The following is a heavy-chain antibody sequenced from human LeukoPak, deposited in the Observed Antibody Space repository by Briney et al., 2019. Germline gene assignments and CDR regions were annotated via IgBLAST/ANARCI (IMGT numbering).Heavy chain of an antibody. Sequence: PGGSLRLSCAASGFTFSSYSMNWVRQAPGKGLEWVSSISSSSGYIYYADSVKGRFTISRDNAKNSLYLQMNSLRAEDTAVYYCARDPGGGDDYYFDYWGQGTLVTVSS. D-gene: IGHD5-12*01. V-gene: IGHV3-21*01. CDR1: GFTFSSYS. J-gene: IGHJ4*02. CDR3: ARDPGGGDDYYFDY. CDR2: ISSSSGYI.